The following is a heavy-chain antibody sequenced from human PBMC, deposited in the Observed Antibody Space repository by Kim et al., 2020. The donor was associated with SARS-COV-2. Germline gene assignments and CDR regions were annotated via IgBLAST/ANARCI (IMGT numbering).Heavy chain of an antibody. CDR1: GFTFDDYA. CDR3: AKGLGYCSGGSCYSLGNYYYYGMAV. Sequence: GGSLRLSCAASGFTFDDYAMHWVRQAPGKGLEWVSLISGDGGNTYYADSVKGRFTISRDNSKNSLYLQMNSLRTEDTALYYCAKGLGYCSGGSCYSLGNYYYYGMAVWGQGPTVTVSS. D-gene: IGHD2-15*01. V-gene: IGHV3-43*02. J-gene: IGHJ6*02. CDR2: ISGDGGNT.